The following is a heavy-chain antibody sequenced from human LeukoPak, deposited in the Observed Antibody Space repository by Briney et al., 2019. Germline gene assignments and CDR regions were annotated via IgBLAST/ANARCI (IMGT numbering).Heavy chain of an antibody. D-gene: IGHD5-18*01. CDR1: GGSFSGCY. J-gene: IGHJ4*02. CDR2: INHSGST. Sequence: PSETLSLTCAVYGGSFSGCYWSWIRQPPGKGLEWIGEINHSGSTNYNPSLKSRVTISVDTSKNQFSLKLNSVTAADTAVYYCARRGHKLGYWGQGTLVTVSS. V-gene: IGHV4-34*01. CDR3: ARRGHKLGY.